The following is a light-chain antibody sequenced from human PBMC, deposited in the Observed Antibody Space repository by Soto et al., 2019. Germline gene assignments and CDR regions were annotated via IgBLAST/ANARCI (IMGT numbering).Light chain of an antibody. CDR3: QHRSNWPPLT. V-gene: IGKV3-11*01. CDR1: QSVSSY. J-gene: IGKJ4*01. CDR2: DAS. Sequence: EIVLTQSPATLSLSPGERATLSCRASQSVSSYLAWYQQKPGQAPRLLIYDASNRATGIPARFSGSGSGTDFTRTISSLEPEDLAVYYCQHRSNWPPLTFGGGTKVEIK.